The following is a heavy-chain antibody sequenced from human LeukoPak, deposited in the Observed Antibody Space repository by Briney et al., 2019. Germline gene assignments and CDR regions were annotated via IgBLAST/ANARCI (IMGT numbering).Heavy chain of an antibody. CDR3: ARVVGSAGPKIGSFDY. D-gene: IGHD3-22*01. V-gene: IGHV4-59*12. Sequence: SETLSLTCTVPGGSISSYYWSWIRQPPGKGLEWVGYIYYSGSTNYNPSLKSRVTISVDTSKNQFSLKLSSVTAADTAVYYCARVVGSAGPKIGSFDYWGQGTLVTVSS. CDR1: GGSISSYY. J-gene: IGHJ4*02. CDR2: IYYSGST.